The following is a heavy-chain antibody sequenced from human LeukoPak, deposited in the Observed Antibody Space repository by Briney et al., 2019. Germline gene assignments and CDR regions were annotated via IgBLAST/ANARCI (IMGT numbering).Heavy chain of an antibody. V-gene: IGHV1-8*01. CDR3: ARRRLGAAAGTGRFDP. Sequence: GASVKVSCKASGYTFTSYDINWVRQATGQGLEWMGWMNPNSGNTGYAQKFQGRVTMTRNTSISTAYTELSSLRSEDTAVYYCARRRLGAAAGTGRFDPWGQGALVTVSS. D-gene: IGHD6-13*01. CDR1: GYTFTSYD. CDR2: MNPNSGNT. J-gene: IGHJ5*02.